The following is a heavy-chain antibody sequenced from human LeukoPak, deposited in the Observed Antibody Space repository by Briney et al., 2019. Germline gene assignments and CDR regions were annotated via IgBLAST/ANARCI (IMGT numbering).Heavy chain of an antibody. CDR1: GFTFSSYA. D-gene: IGHD4-17*01. V-gene: IGHV3-23*01. Sequence: GGSLRLSCAASGFTFSSYAMSWVRQAPGKGLEWVSAISGSGGSTYYADSVKGRFTTSRDTSKNTLYLQMNSLRAEDTAVYYCAKVRDYGDYLYYFDYWGQGTLVTVSS. CDR2: ISGSGGST. CDR3: AKVRDYGDYLYYFDY. J-gene: IGHJ4*02.